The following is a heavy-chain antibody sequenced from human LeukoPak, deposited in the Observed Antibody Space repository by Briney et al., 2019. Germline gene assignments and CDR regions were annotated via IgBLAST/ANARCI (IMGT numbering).Heavy chain of an antibody. CDR1: EFSFSSYS. D-gene: IGHD3-16*02. CDR3: ARNYDYVWGNYRYYYGMDV. V-gene: IGHV3-48*01. CDR2: ISSSSSTI. Sequence: PGGSLRLSCAASEFSFSSYSMNWVRQAPGKGLEWVSYISSSSSTIYYADSAKGRFTVSRDNAKNSLSLQMNSLRAEDTAVYYCARNYDYVWGNYRYYYGMDVWGQGTTVTVSS. J-gene: IGHJ6*02.